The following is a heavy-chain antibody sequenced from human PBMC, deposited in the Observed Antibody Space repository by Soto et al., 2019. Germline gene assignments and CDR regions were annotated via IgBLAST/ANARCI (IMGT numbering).Heavy chain of an antibody. D-gene: IGHD6-6*01. V-gene: IGHV2-5*02. CDR2: IYWDDDK. CDR3: AHERAGGSIAAREGWFDP. Sequence: QITLKESGPTLVKPTQTLTLTCTFSGFSLSTSGVGVGWIRQPPGKALEWLALIYWDDDKRYSPSLKSRLTITKETSKNQAVLTMTNMDPVDTATYCCAHERAGGSIAAREGWFDPWGQGTLVTVSS. J-gene: IGHJ5*02. CDR1: GFSLSTSGVG.